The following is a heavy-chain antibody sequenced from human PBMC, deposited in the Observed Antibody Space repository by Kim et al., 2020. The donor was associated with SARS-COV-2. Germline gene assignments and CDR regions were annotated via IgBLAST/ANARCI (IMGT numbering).Heavy chain of an antibody. CDR2: ITSGGMTK. CDR3: ARTGSGRESYFDY. CDR1: GFTFSSYE. V-gene: IGHV3-48*03. J-gene: IGHJ4*02. Sequence: GGSLRLSCAASGFTFSSYEMNWVRQAPGKGLEWVAYITSGGMTKYYADSVKGRFTISRDNAKNSVYLQMDSLRAEDTAVYYCARTGSGRESYFDYWGQGILGTVSS. D-gene: IGHD2-15*01.